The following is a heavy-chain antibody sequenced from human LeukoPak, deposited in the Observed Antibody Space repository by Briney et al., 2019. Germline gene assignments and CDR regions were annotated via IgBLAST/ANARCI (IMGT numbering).Heavy chain of an antibody. Sequence: WETLSLTCTVSGYSMNTYHWAWIRQPAGKGLEWIGRLHVSGNTNFNASLKSRVSISVDKSKKQFSLKMTSATAADTVVYFCARDPFRSSFESWGQGILVTVSS. D-gene: IGHD3-3*01. J-gene: IGHJ4*02. CDR2: LHVSGNT. V-gene: IGHV4-4*07. CDR3: ARDPFRSSFES. CDR1: GYSMNTYH.